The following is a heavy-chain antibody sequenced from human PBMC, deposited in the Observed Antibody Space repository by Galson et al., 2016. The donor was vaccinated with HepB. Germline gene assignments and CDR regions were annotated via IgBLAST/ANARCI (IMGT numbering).Heavy chain of an antibody. D-gene: IGHD6-13*01. CDR2: IFHSGST. CDR3: ASYLVQSWAGSDAFDT. CDR1: GASISRNNW. J-gene: IGHJ3*02. V-gene: IGHV4-4*02. Sequence: EILSLTCAVSGASISRNNWWRWVRQPPGKRLEGIGEIFHSGSTNYNPSLKSRVTMSVDKSKHHVTRNLVSVTAEDTAMYYCASYLVQSWAGSDAFDTWGLGTMVTVSS.